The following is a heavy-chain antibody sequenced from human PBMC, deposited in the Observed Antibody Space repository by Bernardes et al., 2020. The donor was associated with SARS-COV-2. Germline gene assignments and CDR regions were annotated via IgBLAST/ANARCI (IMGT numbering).Heavy chain of an antibody. CDR3: ARDIYDSRGYYYDY. D-gene: IGHD3-22*01. V-gene: IGHV3-33*01. Sequence: GGSLRLCCAACGFIFSSYGMHWVHQAPGKGLEWVAVIWYDGSNKNYADSVKGRFTISRDNSKNTLSLQMNSLRAEDTAVYYCARDIYDSRGYYYDYWGQGTLVTVSS. J-gene: IGHJ4*02. CDR2: IWYDGSNK. CDR1: GFIFSSYG.